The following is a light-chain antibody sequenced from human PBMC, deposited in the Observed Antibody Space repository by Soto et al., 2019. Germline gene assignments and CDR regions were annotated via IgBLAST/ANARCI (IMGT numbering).Light chain of an antibody. CDR3: QQTYSTLSIT. Sequence: DIQMTQSPSSLSASVGDRVTITCRASESIARHLNWYQQKPGKAPKLRIYAASSVQNGVPSRFRGGGSGTDFTLTISNLQPEDFATYYCQQTYSTLSITFGQGTRLEIK. V-gene: IGKV1-39*01. CDR1: ESIARH. CDR2: AAS. J-gene: IGKJ5*01.